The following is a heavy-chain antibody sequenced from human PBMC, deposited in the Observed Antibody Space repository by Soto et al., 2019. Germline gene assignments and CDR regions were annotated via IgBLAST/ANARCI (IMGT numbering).Heavy chain of an antibody. CDR3: ARDYGDYDLLDY. Sequence: QVQLVESGGGVVQPGRSLRLSCVASGFTFSRYAIHRVRQAPGKGLEWVAVISYDGSDKYYADSVKGRFTISRDNSKNTLYLQMNSLRPDDTAVYYCARDYGDYDLLDYWGQGTLVTVSS. CDR1: GFTFSRYA. CDR2: ISYDGSDK. D-gene: IGHD4-17*01. J-gene: IGHJ4*02. V-gene: IGHV3-30-3*01.